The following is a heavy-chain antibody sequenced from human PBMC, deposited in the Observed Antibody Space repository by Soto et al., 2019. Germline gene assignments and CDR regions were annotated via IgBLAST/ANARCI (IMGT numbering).Heavy chain of an antibody. J-gene: IGHJ5*02. CDR3: ARDAPAGDGDSFGWFDP. V-gene: IGHV3-33*01. Sequence: QVQLVESGGGVVQPGRSLRLSCAASGFTFSSYGMHWVRQAPGKGLEWVAVIWYDGSNKYYADSGKGRFTISRDNSKNTLYLQMNSLRAEDTAVYYCARDAPAGDGDSFGWFDPWGQGTLVTVSS. D-gene: IGHD4-17*01. CDR2: IWYDGSNK. CDR1: GFTFSSYG.